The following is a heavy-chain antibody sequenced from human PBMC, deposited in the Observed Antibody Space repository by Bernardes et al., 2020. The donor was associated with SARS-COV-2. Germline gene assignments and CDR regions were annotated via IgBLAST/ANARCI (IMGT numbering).Heavy chain of an antibody. CDR1: GGSLSSISYY. J-gene: IGHJ6*02. CDR3: VGSSCGIDCYIGGLRSWDYGMDI. Sequence: SEPLSLTCIVSGGSLSSISYYWGWLLQPPGKGLEWIGTMYNSGITYHNPSLKSRASISIDTSKNQVSLRLQSVTAADTAVYYCVGSSCGIDCYIGGLRSWDYGMDIWGQGTTVSVSS. V-gene: IGHV4-39*01. CDR2: MYNSGIT. D-gene: IGHD2-21*02.